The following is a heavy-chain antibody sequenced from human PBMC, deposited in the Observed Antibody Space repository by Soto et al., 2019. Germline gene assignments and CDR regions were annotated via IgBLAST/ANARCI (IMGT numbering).Heavy chain of an antibody. CDR2: IYHSGST. CDR3: ARDQYHYDILTGYYTPHDAFDI. Sequence: PSETLSLTCTVSGGSISSGGYYWSWIRQHPGKGLEWIGYIYHSGSTYYNPSLKSRVTISVDTSKNQFSLKLSSVTAADTAVYYCARDQYHYDILTGYYTPHDAFDIWGQGTMVTVSS. V-gene: IGHV4-31*03. J-gene: IGHJ3*02. CDR1: GGSISSGGYY. D-gene: IGHD3-9*01.